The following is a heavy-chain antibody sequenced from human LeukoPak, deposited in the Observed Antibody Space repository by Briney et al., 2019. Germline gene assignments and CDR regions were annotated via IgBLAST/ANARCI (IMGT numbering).Heavy chain of an antibody. V-gene: IGHV4-31*03. J-gene: IGHJ4*02. CDR2: IYYSGST. CDR1: GGSNSSGGYY. D-gene: IGHD1-26*01. Sequence: PSQTLSLTCTVSGGSNSSGGYYWSWIRQHPGKGLEWIGYIYYSGSTYYNPSLKSRVTISVDTSKNQFSLKLSSVTAADTAVYYCARVSSPYSGSYSAYYFDYWGQGTLVTVSS. CDR3: ARVSSPYSGSYSAYYFDY.